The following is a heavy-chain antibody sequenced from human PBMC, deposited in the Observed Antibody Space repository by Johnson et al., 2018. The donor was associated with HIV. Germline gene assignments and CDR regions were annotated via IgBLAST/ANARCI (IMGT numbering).Heavy chain of an antibody. Sequence: VQLVESGGGLVQPGGSLRLSCAASGFTVSSNYMSWVRQAPGKGLEWVSSITWNGGSTHCGDFVKGRLTVSRDNSKTTRFMQMNTLRDDDTAVYYCARGSRYTHDNDDVYLLQAFDIWGQGTMVTVSS. CDR1: GFTVSSNY. CDR3: ARGSRYTHDNDDVYLLQAFDI. J-gene: IGHJ3*02. V-gene: IGHV3-66*02. D-gene: IGHD3-16*01. CDR2: TWNGGST.